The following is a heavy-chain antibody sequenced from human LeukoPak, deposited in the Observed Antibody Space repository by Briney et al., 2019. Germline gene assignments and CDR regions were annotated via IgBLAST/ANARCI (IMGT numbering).Heavy chain of an antibody. CDR1: GGSISSSSYY. J-gene: IGHJ4*02. Sequence: SETLSLTCTVSGGSISSSSYYWGLIRQPPGKGLEWIGSIYYSGSTYYSPSLKNRVTISVDTSKNQFSLKLSSVTAADTAVYYCARLPEDYGDYADDYWGQGTLVTVSS. CDR3: ARLPEDYGDYADDY. D-gene: IGHD4-17*01. CDR2: IYYSGST. V-gene: IGHV4-39*01.